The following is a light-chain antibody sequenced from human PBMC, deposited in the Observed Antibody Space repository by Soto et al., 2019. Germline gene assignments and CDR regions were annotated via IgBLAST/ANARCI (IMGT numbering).Light chain of an antibody. J-gene: IGKJ4*01. Sequence: QMPQSPSFVSASVGDRVTITCRASQGIKSLLARYQHKPGKDTNVLIFAASSLQSGVPSRFSGSGSGTDFTLTISNLQPEDFATYFCQQVNSFPRTFGGGTKVDSK. CDR2: AAS. CDR1: QGIKSL. V-gene: IGKV1-12*01. CDR3: QQVNSFPRT.